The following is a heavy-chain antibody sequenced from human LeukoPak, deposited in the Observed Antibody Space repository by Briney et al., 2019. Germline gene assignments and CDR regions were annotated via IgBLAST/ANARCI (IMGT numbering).Heavy chain of an antibody. CDR3: TTALYDWNDVNY. V-gene: IGHV3-21*03. Sequence: PGGSLRLSCAASGFTFSSYSMNWVRQAPGKGLEWVSSISSISYIYYADSVKGRFTISRDNAKNSLYLQMNSLKTEDTAVYYCTTALYDWNDVNYWGQGTLVTVSS. D-gene: IGHD1-20*01. CDR1: GFTFSSYS. CDR2: ISSISYI. J-gene: IGHJ4*02.